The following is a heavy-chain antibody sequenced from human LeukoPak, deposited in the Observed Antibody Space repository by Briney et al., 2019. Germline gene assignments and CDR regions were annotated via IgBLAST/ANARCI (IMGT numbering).Heavy chain of an antibody. J-gene: IGHJ6*03. D-gene: IGHD6-19*01. CDR3: ARQVAGWGNYYYMDV. CDR1: GGSISSSSYY. V-gene: IGHV4-39*01. CDR2: IYYSGST. Sequence: SETLSLTCTVSGGSISSSSYYCGWIRQPPGKGLEWIGSIYYSGSTYYNPSLKSRVTISVGTSKNQFSLKLSSVTAADTAVYYCARQVAGWGNYYYMDVWGKGTTVTVSS.